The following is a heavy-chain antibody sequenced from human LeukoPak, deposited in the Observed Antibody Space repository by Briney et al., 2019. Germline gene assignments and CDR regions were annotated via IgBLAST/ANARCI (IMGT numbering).Heavy chain of an antibody. V-gene: IGHV3-33*01. Sequence: GGSLRLSCAASGFTFSSYGMHWVRQAPGKGLEWVAVIWYDGSNKYYADSVKGRFTISRDNSKNTLYLQMNSLRAEDTAVYYCARGTGIRTYFDYWRQGTLVTVSS. J-gene: IGHJ4*02. CDR3: ARGTGIRTYFDY. D-gene: IGHD1-1*01. CDR1: GFTFSSYG. CDR2: IWYDGSNK.